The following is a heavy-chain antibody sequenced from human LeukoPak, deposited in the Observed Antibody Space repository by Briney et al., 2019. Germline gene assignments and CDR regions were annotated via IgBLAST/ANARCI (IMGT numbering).Heavy chain of an antibody. J-gene: IGHJ4*02. V-gene: IGHV3-9*01. D-gene: IGHD3-22*01. CDR3: AKDKWYDSSDYFDY. CDR2: ISWNSGSI. CDR1: GFTFSSYA. Sequence: PGGSLRLSCAASGFTFSSYAMSWVRQAPGKGLEWASGISWNSGSIGYADSVKGRFTISRDNAKNSLYLQMNSLRAEDTALYYCAKDKWYDSSDYFDYWGQGTLVTVSS.